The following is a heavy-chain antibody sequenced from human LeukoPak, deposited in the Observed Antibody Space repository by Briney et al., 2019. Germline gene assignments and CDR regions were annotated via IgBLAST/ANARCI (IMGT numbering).Heavy chain of an antibody. CDR1: GGSFSGYY. J-gene: IGHJ4*02. CDR2: INHSGST. CDR3: AMGSVITMIIDY. D-gene: IGHD3-22*01. Sequence: SETLSLTCAVYGGSFSGYYWSWIRQPPGKGLEWIGEINHSGSTNYNPSLKSRVTISVDTSKNQFSLKLSSVTAADTAVYYCAMGSVITMIIDYWGQGTLVTVSS. V-gene: IGHV4-34*01.